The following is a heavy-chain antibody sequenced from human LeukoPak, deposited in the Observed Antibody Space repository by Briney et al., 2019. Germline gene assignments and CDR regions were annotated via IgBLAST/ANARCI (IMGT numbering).Heavy chain of an antibody. V-gene: IGHV1-18*01. CDR1: GYTFTSYG. D-gene: IGHD3-9*01. Sequence: ASVKVSSKASGYTFTSYGISWVRQAPGQGLEWMGWNNAYNGNTYYAQQLQGRVTMTTDTSTTTAYLELRSLRSDDTAVYYCARDQVDWLNSAFDIWGQGTMVTVSS. CDR3: ARDQVDWLNSAFDI. CDR2: NNAYNGNT. J-gene: IGHJ3*02.